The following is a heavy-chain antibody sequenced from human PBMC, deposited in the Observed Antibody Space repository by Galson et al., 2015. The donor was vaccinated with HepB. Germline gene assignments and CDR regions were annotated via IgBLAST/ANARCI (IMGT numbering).Heavy chain of an antibody. J-gene: IGHJ3*02. CDR2: INPNSGGT. CDR1: GYTFTGYY. D-gene: IGHD4-17*01. V-gene: IGHV1-2*02. CDR3: ARGGRVGYGDPDAFDI. Sequence: SVKVSCKASGYTFTGYYMHWVRQAPGQGLEWMGWINPNSGGTNYAQKFQGRVTMTRDTSISTAYMELSRLKSDDTAVYYCARGGRVGYGDPDAFDIWGQGTMVTVSS.